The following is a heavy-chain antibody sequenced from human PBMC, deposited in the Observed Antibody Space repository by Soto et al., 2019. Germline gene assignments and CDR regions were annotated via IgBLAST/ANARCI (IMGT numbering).Heavy chain of an antibody. CDR1: GCTFSRYA. CDR2: ISGSGGST. CDR3: AKPIIVVVPAAISDAFDI. D-gene: IGHD2-2*01. J-gene: IGHJ3*02. V-gene: IGHV3-23*01. Sequence: GGSLRLSGAASGCTFSRYAMSWVRQAPGKGLEWVSAISGSGGSTYYADSVKGRFTISRDNSKNTLYLQMNSLRAEDTAVYYCAKPIIVVVPAAISDAFDIWGQGTMVT.